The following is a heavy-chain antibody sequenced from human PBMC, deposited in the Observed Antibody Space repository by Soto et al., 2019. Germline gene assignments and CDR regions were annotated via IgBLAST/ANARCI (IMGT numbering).Heavy chain of an antibody. D-gene: IGHD5-18*01. CDR1: GYTFTSYY. V-gene: IGHV1-46*01. CDR2: INPSGGST. J-gene: IGHJ4*02. CDR3: ARWGRDTAMGIPFDY. Sequence: ASVKVSCKASGYTFTSYYMHWVRQAPGQGLEWMGIINPSGGSTSYAQKFQGRVTMTRDTSTSTVYMELSSLRSEDTAVYYCARWGRDTAMGIPFDYWGQGTQVTVSS.